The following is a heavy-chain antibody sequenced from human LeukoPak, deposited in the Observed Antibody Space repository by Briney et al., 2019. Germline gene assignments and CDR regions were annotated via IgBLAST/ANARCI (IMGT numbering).Heavy chain of an antibody. CDR2: ISDSGDST. Sequence: GGSLRLSCAASGFTFSSSAMTWVRQAPGKGLEWVSSISDSGDSTYYADSVKGRFTISRDNSKNTLYLQMNSLRAEDTAVYYCAKGWALGLHVFVYWGQGTLGTVSS. CDR3: AKGWALGLHVFVY. D-gene: IGHD6-13*01. V-gene: IGHV3-23*01. J-gene: IGHJ4*02. CDR1: GFTFSSSA.